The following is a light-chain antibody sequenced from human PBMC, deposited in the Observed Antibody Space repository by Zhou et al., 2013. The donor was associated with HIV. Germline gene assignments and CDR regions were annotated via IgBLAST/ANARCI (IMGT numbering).Light chain of an antibody. J-gene: IGKJ1*01. Sequence: DIQMTQSPSTLSASVGDRVTITCRASQSISSWLAWYQQKPGKAPKLLIYKASNLESGVPPRFSGSGSGTEFTLTISSLQPDDFATFYCQNYNDYVWTFGQGTKVEI. CDR1: QSISSW. V-gene: IGKV1-5*03. CDR3: QNYNDYVWT. CDR2: KAS.